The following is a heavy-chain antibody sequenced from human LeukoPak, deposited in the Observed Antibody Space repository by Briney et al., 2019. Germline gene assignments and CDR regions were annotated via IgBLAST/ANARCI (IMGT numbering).Heavy chain of an antibody. CDR2: ISGSGGST. CDR1: GFTFSSYA. D-gene: IGHD3-10*01. V-gene: IGHV3-23*01. CDR3: AKDGPWPGSYYIRYFDY. Sequence: PGGSLRLSCAASGFTFSSYALSLVRPAPGKGLERVSAISGSGGSTYYADSVKGRFTISRDNSKNTLYLQMNSLRAEDTAVYYCAKDGPWPGSYYIRYFDYWGQGTLVTVSS. J-gene: IGHJ4*02.